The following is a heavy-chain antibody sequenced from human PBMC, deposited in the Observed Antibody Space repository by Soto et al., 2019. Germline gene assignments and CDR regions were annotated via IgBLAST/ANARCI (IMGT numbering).Heavy chain of an antibody. CDR3: ARDEGFDIVVVPAASGNGLDV. D-gene: IGHD2-2*01. J-gene: IGHJ6*02. CDR2: IIPIFGTA. Sequence: SVKVCCKASGGTFSSYAISWVRQAPGQGLEWMGGIIPIFGTANYAQKFQGRVMITADKSTSTAYMELSSLRSEDTAVYYCARDEGFDIVVVPAASGNGLDVWS. V-gene: IGHV1-69*06. CDR1: GGTFSSYA.